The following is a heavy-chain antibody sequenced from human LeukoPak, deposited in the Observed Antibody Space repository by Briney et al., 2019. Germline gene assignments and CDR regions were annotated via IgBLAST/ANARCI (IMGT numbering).Heavy chain of an antibody. D-gene: IGHD2-2*01. J-gene: IGHJ4*02. CDR1: GFTVSSNY. CDR3: ARDHLYCSSTSCPFDY. Sequence: HPGGSLRLSCAASGFTVSSNYMSWVRQTPGRGLEWLSIIYSGGDTYYPDSLKGRFTIFRDNSKNTLYLQMNSLRAEDTAVYYCARDHLYCSSTSCPFDYWGQGTLVTVSS. V-gene: IGHV3-66*01. CDR2: IYSGGDT.